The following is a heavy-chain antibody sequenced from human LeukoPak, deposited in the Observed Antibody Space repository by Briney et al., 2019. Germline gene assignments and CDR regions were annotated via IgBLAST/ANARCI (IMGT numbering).Heavy chain of an antibody. CDR3: ARDEIYIAAPGFY. CDR2: INHSGST. CDR1: GGSFSGYY. Sequence: SETLSLTCAVYGGSFSGYYWSWIRQPPGKGLEWIGEINHSGSTNYNPSLKSRVTISVDTSKNQFSLKLSSVTAADTAVYYCARDEIYIAAPGFYWGQGTLVTVSS. V-gene: IGHV4-34*01. J-gene: IGHJ4*02. D-gene: IGHD6-13*01.